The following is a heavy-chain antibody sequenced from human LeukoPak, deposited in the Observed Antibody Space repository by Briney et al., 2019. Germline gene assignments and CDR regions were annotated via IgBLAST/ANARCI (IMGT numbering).Heavy chain of an antibody. J-gene: IGHJ3*02. V-gene: IGHV3-7*01. CDR1: GFTFSSYW. D-gene: IGHD3-10*01. Sequence: GGSLRLSCAASGFTFSSYWMSWVHQAPGKGLEWVANIKQDGSEKYYVDSVKGRFTISRDNAKNSLYLQMNSLRAEDTAVYYCARVPYDSLDAFDIWGQGTMVTVSS. CDR3: ARVPYDSLDAFDI. CDR2: IKQDGSEK.